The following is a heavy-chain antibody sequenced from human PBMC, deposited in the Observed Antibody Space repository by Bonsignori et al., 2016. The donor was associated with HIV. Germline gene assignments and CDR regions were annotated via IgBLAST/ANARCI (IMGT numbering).Heavy chain of an antibody. CDR2: INPNSGGT. CDR1: GYTFTGYY. D-gene: IGHD4-17*01. CDR3: ARDYGYGEWGIDY. Sequence: QVQLVQSGAEVKKPGASVKVSCKASGYTFTGYYMYWVRQAPGQGLEWMGWINPNSGGTKYGQKFQGRVTMTRDTSISTAYMELSRLRSDDTAVYYCARDYGYGEWGIDYWG. J-gene: IGHJ4*01. V-gene: IGHV1-2*02.